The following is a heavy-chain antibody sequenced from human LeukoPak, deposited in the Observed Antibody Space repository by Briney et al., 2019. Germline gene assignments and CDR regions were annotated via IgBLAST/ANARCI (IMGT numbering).Heavy chain of an antibody. D-gene: IGHD1-1*01. CDR3: ARDRQLDYYYYGMDV. V-gene: IGHV3-30*04. J-gene: IGHJ6*04. CDR2: ISYDGSNK. CDR1: GFTFSSYA. Sequence: PGGSLRLSCAASGFTFSSYAMHWVRQAPGKGLEWVAVISYDGSNKYYADSVKGRFTISRDNSKNTLYLQMNSLRAEDTAVYYCARDRQLDYYYYGMDVWGKGTKVTVSS.